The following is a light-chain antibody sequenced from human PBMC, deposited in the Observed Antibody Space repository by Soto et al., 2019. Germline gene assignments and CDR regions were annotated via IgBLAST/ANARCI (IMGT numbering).Light chain of an antibody. V-gene: IGKV2-28*01. CDR3: MQALHTPRT. CDR2: LGS. CDR1: QSLLHSNGYNY. J-gene: IGKJ1*01. Sequence: DIVMTQSPLSLPVTPGEPASISCRSSQSLLHSNGYNYLDWYLQKPGQSPQLLNYLGSNRASGVPDRFSGSGSGTDFTLKISRVEAEDVGVYYCMQALHTPRTFDQGTKVEIK.